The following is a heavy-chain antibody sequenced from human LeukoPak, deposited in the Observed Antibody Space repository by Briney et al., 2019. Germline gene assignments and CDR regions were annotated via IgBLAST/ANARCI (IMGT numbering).Heavy chain of an antibody. CDR3: ARDSISNWNDLDD. J-gene: IGHJ4*02. D-gene: IGHD1-20*01. V-gene: IGHV3-33*01. CDR2: IWYDGSNK. Sequence: GALRLSCAESGFTFNSYGMHWVRQAPGKGLEWVALIWYDGSNKYYADSVKGRFTISRDSSKNTLYLQMNSLRAEDTAVYYCARDSISNWNDLDDWGQGTLVTVSS. CDR1: GFTFNSYG.